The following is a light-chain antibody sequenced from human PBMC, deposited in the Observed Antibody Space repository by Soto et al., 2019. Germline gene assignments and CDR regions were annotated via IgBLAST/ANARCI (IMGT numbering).Light chain of an antibody. CDR3: LQHNNCHGT. J-gene: IGKJ1*01. CDR2: DAS. V-gene: IGKV1D-13*01. Sequence: AIQLTQSPSSLSASVGDRVTITCRASQSISSALAWYQQKPGKDPKLLIYDASTLQRGVPSRFSGSGFATEFTLTISGMQPQDFAAYYCLQHNNCHGTFGQGTKVDIK. CDR1: QSISSA.